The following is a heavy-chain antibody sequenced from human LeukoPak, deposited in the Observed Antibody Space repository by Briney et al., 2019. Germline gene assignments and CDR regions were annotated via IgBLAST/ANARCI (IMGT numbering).Heavy chain of an antibody. Sequence: SQTLSLTCTVSGGSISSGGYYWSWIRQHPGKGLEWIGYIYYSGSTYYNQSLKSRVTISVYTFKNQFSLKLSSVTAADTAVYYCASASWGYYGSGSYFRWNYYFDYWGQGTLVTVSS. CDR2: IYYSGST. V-gene: IGHV4-31*03. CDR1: GGSISSGGYY. CDR3: ASASWGYYGSGSYFRWNYYFDY. J-gene: IGHJ4*02. D-gene: IGHD3-10*01.